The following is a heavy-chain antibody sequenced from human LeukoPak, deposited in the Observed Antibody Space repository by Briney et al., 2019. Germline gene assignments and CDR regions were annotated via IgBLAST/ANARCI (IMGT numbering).Heavy chain of an antibody. V-gene: IGHV1-18*01. D-gene: IGHD3-10*01. Sequence: GASVKVSCKASGYIFSNYGISWVRLAPGQRPEWMGWISGHNGKTNYTQKFQGRVTMTKETSTSTAYMELRNLRSDDTATYYCARDGRGDYYESENYYRDYFDSWGQGTLVTVSS. CDR2: ISGHNGKT. CDR1: GYIFSNYG. CDR3: ARDGRGDYYESENYYRDYFDS. J-gene: IGHJ4*02.